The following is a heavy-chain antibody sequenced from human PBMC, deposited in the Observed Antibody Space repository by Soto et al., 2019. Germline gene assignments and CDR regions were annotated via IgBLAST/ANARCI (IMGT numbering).Heavy chain of an antibody. D-gene: IGHD2-2*01. CDR1: GYTFTSYG. V-gene: IGHV1-2*04. CDR3: ARERYCSSTSCFRNDAFDI. CDR2: INPNSGGT. J-gene: IGHJ3*02. Sequence: ASVKVSCKASGYTFTSYGISWVRQAPGQGLEWMGWINPNSGGTNYAQKFQGWVTMTRDTSISTAYMELSRLRSDDTAVYYCARERYCSSTSCFRNDAFDIWGQGTMVTVS.